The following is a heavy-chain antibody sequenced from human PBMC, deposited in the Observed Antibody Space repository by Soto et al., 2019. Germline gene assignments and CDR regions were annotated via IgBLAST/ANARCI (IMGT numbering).Heavy chain of an antibody. V-gene: IGHV4-30-4*01. CDR1: CDSISSGDHF. J-gene: IGHJ6*02. CDR3: ARAGTEDYYGMDV. CDR2: IYFSGST. Sequence: LSLTCTVSCDSISSGDHFWNWIRQSPGKGLEWIGYIYFSGSTSYNPSLKSRLIMSVDTSKNQFSLRLSSVTAADTAVYYCARAGTEDYYGMDVWGQGTTVTVSS.